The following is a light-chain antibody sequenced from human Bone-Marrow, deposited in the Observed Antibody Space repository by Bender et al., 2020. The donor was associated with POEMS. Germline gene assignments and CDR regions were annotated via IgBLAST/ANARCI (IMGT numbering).Light chain of an antibody. CDR1: QLGDQY. CDR3: QVWDGSRDHPL. J-gene: IGLJ3*02. V-gene: IGLV3-1*01. Sequence: SYGLTQPPSVSVSPGHTANITCSGDQLGDQYAFWYQLKPGQSPVLVIYEDNKRPSGIPERFSGSNSGNTATLTITRVEAGDEADYYCQVWDGSRDHPLFGGGTKLTVL. CDR2: EDN.